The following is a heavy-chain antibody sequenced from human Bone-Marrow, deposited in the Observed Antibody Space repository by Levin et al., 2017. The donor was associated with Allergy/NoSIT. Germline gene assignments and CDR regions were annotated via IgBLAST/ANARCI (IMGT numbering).Heavy chain of an antibody. CDR3: ARGKWYSGSSHFDY. J-gene: IGHJ4*02. Sequence: ASVKVSCTVSGDTFRDYYLHWVRQAPGQGLEWMGWINPNSGASDSAQKFKGRVARTRDTSISTAYIELSSLTSDDTTMYVCARGKWYSGSSHFDYWGQRTLVTVSS. CDR1: GDTFRDYY. CDR2: INPNSGAS. V-gene: IGHV1-2*02. D-gene: IGHD1-26*01.